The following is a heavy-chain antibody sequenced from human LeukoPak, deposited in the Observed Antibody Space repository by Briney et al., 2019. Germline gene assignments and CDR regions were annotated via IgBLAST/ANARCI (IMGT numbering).Heavy chain of an antibody. CDR3: TSSSWGWTYYYYMDV. J-gene: IGHJ6*03. D-gene: IGHD6-13*01. CDR2: IRSKANSYAT. CDR1: GFTFSGSA. V-gene: IGHV3-73*01. Sequence: PGGSLRLSCAASGFTFSGSAMHWVRQASGKGLEWVGRIRSKANSYATAYAASVKGRFTISRDDSKNTAYLQMNSLKTEDTAVYYCTSSSWGWTYYYYMDVWGKGTTVTVSS.